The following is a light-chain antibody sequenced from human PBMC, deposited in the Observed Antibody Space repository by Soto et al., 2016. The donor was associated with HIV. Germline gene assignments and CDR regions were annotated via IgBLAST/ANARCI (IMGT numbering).Light chain of an antibody. CDR1: QGITKY. CDR2: TAS. CDR3: QQFGNKPYT. V-gene: IGKV1-17*03. J-gene: IGKJ2*01. Sequence: DIQMTQSPSALSASVGDRVTITCRASQGITKYLAWFQQKPGKAPKRLIYTASSLQSGVPSSFSGSGSGTEFTLSINSLQPDDFATYYCQQFGNKPYTFGQGTKLEIK.